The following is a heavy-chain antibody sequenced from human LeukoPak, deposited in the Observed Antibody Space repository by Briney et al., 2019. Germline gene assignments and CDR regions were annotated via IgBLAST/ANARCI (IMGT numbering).Heavy chain of an antibody. V-gene: IGHV4-59*01. CDR2: IYYSGST. D-gene: IGHD3-10*01. CDR1: GGSISSYY. CDR3: ARVEEGYGSGRRENYYYYYMDV. J-gene: IGHJ6*03. Sequence: SETLSLTYTVSGGSISSYYWSWLRQPPGKGLEWIGYIYYSGSTNYNPSLKSRVIISVDTSKNQFSLKLSSVTAADTAVYYCARVEEGYGSGRRENYYYYYMDVWGKGTTVTISS.